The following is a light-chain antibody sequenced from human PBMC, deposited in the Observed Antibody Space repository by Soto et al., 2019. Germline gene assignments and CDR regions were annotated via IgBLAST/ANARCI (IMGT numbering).Light chain of an antibody. CDR3: AAWDDSLNGHVV. J-gene: IGLJ2*01. Sequence: QSVLTQPPSASATPGQGVTISCSGGSSDIGANTVNWYQHLPGTAPKLLIYSNDQRPSGVPDRFSGSKSGTSASLAISGLQSEDEADYYCAAWDDSLNGHVVFGGGTKLTVL. V-gene: IGLV1-44*01. CDR2: SND. CDR1: SSDIGANT.